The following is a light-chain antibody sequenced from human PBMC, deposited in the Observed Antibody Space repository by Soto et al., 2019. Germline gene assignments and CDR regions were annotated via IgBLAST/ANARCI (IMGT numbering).Light chain of an antibody. CDR1: RGHSNYA. V-gene: IGLV4-69*01. J-gene: IGLJ3*02. Sequence: QLVLTQSPSASAALGASVKLTSTLSRGHSNYAIAWHQQQPEKGPRFLMKVNKDGSLLKGDGIPDRFSGSTSGADRFLTISSLHSEDEADYYCQTWGPGIRVFGGGTKLTVL. CDR3: QTWGPGIRV. CDR2: VNKDGSL.